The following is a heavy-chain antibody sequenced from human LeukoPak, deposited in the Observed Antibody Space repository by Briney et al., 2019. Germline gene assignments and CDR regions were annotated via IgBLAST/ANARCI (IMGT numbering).Heavy chain of an antibody. V-gene: IGHV3-48*01. J-gene: IGHJ4*02. CDR1: GFTFSSYA. CDR3: ARLSGDPPY. CDR2: ISSSSSPI. D-gene: IGHD4-17*01. Sequence: GGSLRLSCAASGFTFSSYAMHWVRQAPGKGLEWLSYISSSSSPIYYADSVKGRFTISRDNAKNSLYLQMNSLSAEDTAVYFCARLSGDPPYWGQGTLVTVSS.